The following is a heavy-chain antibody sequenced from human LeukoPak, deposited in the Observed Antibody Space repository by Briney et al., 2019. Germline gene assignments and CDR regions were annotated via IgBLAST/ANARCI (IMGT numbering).Heavy chain of an antibody. CDR2: IYTSGGT. Sequence: KPSETLSLTCTVSGGSISSYYWSWIRQPAGKGLEWIGRIYTSGGTNYNPSLKSRVTISVDTSKNQFSLKLSSVTAADTAVYYCARGRGYCSSTSCLSDAFDIWGQGTMVTVSS. CDR1: GGSISSYY. J-gene: IGHJ3*02. CDR3: ARGRGYCSSTSCLSDAFDI. D-gene: IGHD2-2*01. V-gene: IGHV4-4*07.